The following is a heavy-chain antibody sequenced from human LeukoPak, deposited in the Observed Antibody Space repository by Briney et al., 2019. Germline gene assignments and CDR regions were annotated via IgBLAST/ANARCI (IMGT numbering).Heavy chain of an antibody. V-gene: IGHV1-18*04. CDR2: ISGYNGHT. CDR1: GYAFSDHG. Sequence: ASVRVSCTASGYAFSDHGVNWVRQAPGQGLEWMGWISGYNGHTSCAQKFQGRVMVTTDRSTNTAYLELRSLRSDDTGVYYCARVPNPRNTYGYNDKWGQGTLVTVSS. D-gene: IGHD5-18*01. CDR3: ARVPNPRNTYGYNDK. J-gene: IGHJ4*02.